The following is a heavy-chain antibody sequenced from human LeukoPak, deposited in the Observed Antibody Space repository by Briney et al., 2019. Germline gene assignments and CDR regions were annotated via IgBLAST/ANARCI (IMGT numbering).Heavy chain of an antibody. V-gene: IGHV1-69*05. Sequence: SVKVSCKASGGTFSSYAISWVRQAPGQGLEWMGGIIPIFGTANYAQKFQGRVTITTDESTSTAYMELSSLRSEDTAVYYCARGVPYYYYMGVWGKGTTVTVSS. CDR3: ARGVPYYYYMGV. CDR1: GGTFSSYA. CDR2: IIPIFGTA. J-gene: IGHJ6*03.